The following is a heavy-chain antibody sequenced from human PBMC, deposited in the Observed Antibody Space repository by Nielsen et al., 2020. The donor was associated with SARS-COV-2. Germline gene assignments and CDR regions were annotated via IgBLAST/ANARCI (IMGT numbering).Heavy chain of an antibody. V-gene: IGHV1-2*06. CDR1: GYTFTGYY. CDR2: INPNSGGT. D-gene: IGHD3-16*01. Sequence: ASVKVSCKASGYTFTGYYMHWVRQAPGQGLEWMGRINPNSGGTNYAQKFQGRVTMTRDTSISTAHMELSRLRSDDTAVYYCAREKGSYGPAGYGMDVWGQGTTVTVSS. CDR3: AREKGSYGPAGYGMDV. J-gene: IGHJ6*02.